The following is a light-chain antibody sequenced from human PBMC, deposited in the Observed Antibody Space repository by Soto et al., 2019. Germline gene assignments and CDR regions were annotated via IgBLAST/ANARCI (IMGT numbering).Light chain of an antibody. Sequence: EIVLTQSPGTLSLSPGERATLSCRASQSLTSSYLAWYQQKPGQAPRLLIYGASSRATGIPDGFSGSGSGTDFTLTISRLEPEDFAVYYCHQYESSPPSYTFGQGTKLEIK. CDR2: GAS. J-gene: IGKJ2*01. CDR1: QSLTSSY. V-gene: IGKV3-20*01. CDR3: HQYESSPPSYT.